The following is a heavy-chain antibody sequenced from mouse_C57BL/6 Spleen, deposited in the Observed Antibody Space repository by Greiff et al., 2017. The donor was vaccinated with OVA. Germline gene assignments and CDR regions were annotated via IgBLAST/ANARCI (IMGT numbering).Heavy chain of an antibody. CDR1: GYTFTDYY. D-gene: IGHD2-4*01. CDR3: ARGGYDYGGRGDYAMDY. CDR2: IYPGSGNT. J-gene: IGHJ4*01. Sequence: VQLQQSGAELVRPGASVKLSCKASGYTFTDYYINWVKQRPGQGLEWIARIYPGSGNTYYNEKFKGKATLTAEKSSSTAYMQLSSLTSEDSAVYFCARGGYDYGGRGDYAMDYWGQGTSVTVSS. V-gene: IGHV1-76*01.